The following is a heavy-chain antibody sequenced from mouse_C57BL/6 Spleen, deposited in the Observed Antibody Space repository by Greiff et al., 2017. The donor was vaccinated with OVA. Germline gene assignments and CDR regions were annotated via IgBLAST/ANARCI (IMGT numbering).Heavy chain of an antibody. V-gene: IGHV1-64*01. D-gene: IGHD1-1*01. CDR3: ARAYGSSHYFDY. Sequence: QVQLQQPGAELVKPGASVKLSCKASGYTFTSYWMHWVKQRPGQGLEWIGMIHPNSGSTNYNEKFKSKATLTVDKSSSTAYMQLSSLTSEDSAVYYGARAYGSSHYFDYWGQGTTLTVSS. J-gene: IGHJ2*01. CDR1: GYTFTSYW. CDR2: IHPNSGST.